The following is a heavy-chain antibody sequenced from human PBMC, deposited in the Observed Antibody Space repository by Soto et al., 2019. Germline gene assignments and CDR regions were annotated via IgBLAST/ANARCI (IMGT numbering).Heavy chain of an antibody. CDR2: ISSSGSTI. CDR3: ARLPYSAYNRHFDY. J-gene: IGHJ4*02. CDR1: GFTFSSYE. V-gene: IGHV3-48*03. D-gene: IGHD4-4*01. Sequence: PGGSLRLSCAASGFTFSSYEMNWVRQAPGKGLEWVSYISSSGSTIYYADSVKGRFTISRDNAKNSLYLQMNSLTADDTAMYYCARLPYSAYNRHFDYWGQGTLVTVSS.